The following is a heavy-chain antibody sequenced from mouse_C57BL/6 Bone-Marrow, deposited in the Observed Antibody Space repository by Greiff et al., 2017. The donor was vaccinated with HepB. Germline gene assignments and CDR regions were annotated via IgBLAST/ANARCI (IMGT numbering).Heavy chain of an antibody. V-gene: IGHV2-6-1*01. CDR2: IWSDGST. Sequence: QVQLKESGPGLVAPSQSLSITCTVSGFSLTSYGVHWVRQPPGKGLEWLVVIWSDGSTTYNSALKSRLSISKDNSKSQVFLKMNSLQTDDTAMYYCARHEGYSNYYAMDYWGQGTSVTVSS. J-gene: IGHJ4*01. CDR1: GFSLTSYG. D-gene: IGHD2-5*01. CDR3: ARHEGYSNYYAMDY.